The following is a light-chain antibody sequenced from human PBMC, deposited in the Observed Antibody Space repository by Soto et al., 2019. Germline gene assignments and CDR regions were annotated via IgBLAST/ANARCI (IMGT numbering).Light chain of an antibody. CDR3: QKYGSSEVFT. CDR1: QSVSSSY. V-gene: IGKV3-20*01. J-gene: IGKJ3*01. CDR2: GAS. Sequence: EIVLTQSPGTLSLSPGERATLSCRASQSVSSSYLAWYQQKPGQAPRLLIYGASSRATGIPDRFSGSGSGTDFPLPISRLEPEVFAVYYCQKYGSSEVFTFGLGPKVDIK.